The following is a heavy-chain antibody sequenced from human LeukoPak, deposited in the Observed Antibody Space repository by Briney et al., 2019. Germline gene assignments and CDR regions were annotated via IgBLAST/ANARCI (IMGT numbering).Heavy chain of an antibody. CDR2: INHSGST. D-gene: IGHD3-22*01. V-gene: IGHV4-34*01. J-gene: IGHJ4*02. CDR3: ARSSYYYDSSGYYYAFDY. Sequence: SETLSLTCAVYGGSFSGYYWSWIRQPPWKGLEWIGEINHSGSTNYNPSLKSRVTISVDTSKNQFSLKLSSVTAANTAVYYCARSSYYYDSSGYYYAFDYWGQGTLVTVSS. CDR1: GGSFSGYY.